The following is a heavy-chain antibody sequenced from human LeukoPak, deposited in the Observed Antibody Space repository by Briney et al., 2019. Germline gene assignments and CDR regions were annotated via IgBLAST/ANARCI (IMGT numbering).Heavy chain of an antibody. CDR1: GGTLSSYA. V-gene: IGHV1-69*04. CDR3: ASPRGSGSYSCPLGGNWFDP. J-gene: IGHJ5*02. CDR2: IIPILGIA. D-gene: IGHD3-10*01. Sequence: SVKVSCKASGGTLSSYAISWVRQAPGQGLEWMGRIIPILGIANYAQKFQGRVTTTADKSTSTAYMELSSLRSEDTAVYYCASPRGSGSYSCPLGGNWFDPWGQGTLVTVSS.